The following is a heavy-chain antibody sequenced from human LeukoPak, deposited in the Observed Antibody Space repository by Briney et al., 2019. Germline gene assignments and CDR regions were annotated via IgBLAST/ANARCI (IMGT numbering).Heavy chain of an antibody. CDR3: TREVERGGSYWGGDY. J-gene: IGHJ4*02. CDR2: ITSKAYGGTT. Sequence: PGGSLRHSCTGSGFTLGDYAMNWVRQAPGKGLEWVGLITSKAYGGTTEYAASVKGRFTISRDDSKNIVHLRMNSLKIEDTAVYYCTREVERGGSYWGGDYWGQGTLVTVSS. V-gene: IGHV3-49*04. CDR1: GFTLGDYA. D-gene: IGHD1-26*01.